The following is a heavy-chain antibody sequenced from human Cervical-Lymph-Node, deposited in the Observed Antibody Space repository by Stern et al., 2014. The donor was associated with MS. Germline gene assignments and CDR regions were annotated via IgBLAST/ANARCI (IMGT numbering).Heavy chain of an antibody. CDR3: AKHRDLIVVVTYSLDS. CDR1: GFSFSSYG. J-gene: IGHJ4*02. V-gene: IGHV3-30*18. D-gene: IGHD3-22*01. CDR2: TSYDGSNA. Sequence: VQLVESGGGVVQPGRSLRLSCVSSGFSFSSYGMHWGRHAPGQGLEVGAVTSYDGSNAHYADSLMGRFTISRDNSKKTLYLQLISLRAEDTAVYYCAKHRDLIVVVTYSLDSWGQGTLVTVSS.